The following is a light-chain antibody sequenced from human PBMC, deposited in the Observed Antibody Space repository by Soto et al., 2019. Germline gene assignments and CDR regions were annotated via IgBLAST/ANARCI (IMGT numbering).Light chain of an antibody. CDR2: DVS. CDR1: SSDVGAYNF. CDR3: CSYAGTYIPL. Sequence: QSALTQPRSVSGSPGQSVTISCTGTSSDVGAYNFVSWYQHNPGKAHKLMIFDVSARPSGVPDRFSGSKSATTASLTISGLQTEDEADYYCCSYAGTYIPLFGGGTKLTVL. J-gene: IGLJ2*01. V-gene: IGLV2-11*01.